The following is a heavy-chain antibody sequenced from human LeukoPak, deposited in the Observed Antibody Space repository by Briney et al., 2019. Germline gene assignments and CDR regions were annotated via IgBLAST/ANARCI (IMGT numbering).Heavy chain of an antibody. D-gene: IGHD6-13*01. J-gene: IGHJ4*02. V-gene: IGHV3-23*01. CDR1: GMPFSSDA. CDR2: INGGTT. CDR3: ARGGIAAAGNVGYFDY. Sequence: GGSLRLSCAASGMPFSSDAMSWVRQAPGKGLEWVSAINGGTTLYADSVKGRFTISRDNSKNTLFLQMNSLGAEDTAVYYCARGGIAAAGNVGYFDYWGQGTLVTVSS.